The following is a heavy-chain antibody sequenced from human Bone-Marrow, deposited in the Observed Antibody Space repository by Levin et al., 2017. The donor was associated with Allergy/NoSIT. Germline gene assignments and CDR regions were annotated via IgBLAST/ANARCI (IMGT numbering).Heavy chain of an antibody. V-gene: IGHV1-2*02. J-gene: IGHJ5*02. CDR2: ISPNSGGT. CDR1: GYTFTGYA. CDR3: ARVAEEGP. Sequence: ASVKVSCKTSGYTFTGYALHWVRQAPGQGLEWMGYISPNSGGTNYDLRFQGRVTMTRDTSIDTAYMELSRLTSDDTAVYYCARVAEEGPWGQGTLVTVSS.